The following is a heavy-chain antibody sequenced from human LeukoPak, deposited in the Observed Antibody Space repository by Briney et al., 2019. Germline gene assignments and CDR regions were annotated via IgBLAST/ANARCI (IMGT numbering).Heavy chain of an antibody. CDR1: GGSISSGSNY. Sequence: NPTDTLSLTCTVSGGSISSGSNYWGWIRQPPGKGLEWIGSIYYSGSTYYNPSLKSRVTISVDTSKNQFSLKLSSVTAADTAVYYCVRHISVVRGETFDFWGQGSLVTVSS. CDR3: VRHISVVRGETFDF. CDR2: IYYSGST. J-gene: IGHJ4*02. D-gene: IGHD3-10*01. V-gene: IGHV4-39*01.